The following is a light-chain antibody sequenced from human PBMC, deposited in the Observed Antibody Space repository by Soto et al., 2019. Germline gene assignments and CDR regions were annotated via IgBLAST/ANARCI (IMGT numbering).Light chain of an antibody. Sequence: IQLTQSPSSLSASVGDRVSITCRASQDIQTYLAWYQQKRGEAPKLLTSGTFTLQSGVPSRFNGSGSGTDFTLTISRLQPEDFATYYCQHLNNYPPFTFGPGTKVDLE. CDR1: QDIQTY. CDR2: GTF. V-gene: IGKV1-9*01. CDR3: QHLNNYPPFT. J-gene: IGKJ3*01.